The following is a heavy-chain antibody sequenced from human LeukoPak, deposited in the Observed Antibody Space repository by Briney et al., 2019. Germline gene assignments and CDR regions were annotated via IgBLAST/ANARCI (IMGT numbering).Heavy chain of an antibody. J-gene: IGHJ5*02. CDR2: INPNSGGT. V-gene: IGHV1-2*02. CDR3: AREEKSGQNWFDP. Sequence: ASVKVSCKASGYTFTGYYMHWVRQAPGQGLEWMGWINPNSGGTNYAQKFQCRVTMTRDTSISTAYMELSRLRSDDTAVYYCAREEKSGQNWFDPWGQGTLVTVSS. CDR1: GYTFTGYY.